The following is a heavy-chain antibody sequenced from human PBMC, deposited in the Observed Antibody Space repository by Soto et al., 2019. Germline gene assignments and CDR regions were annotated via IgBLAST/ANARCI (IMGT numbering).Heavy chain of an antibody. CDR3: ARSPDKTYYYGSGKKYYYYGMDV. CDR2: FDPEDGET. D-gene: IGHD3-10*01. V-gene: IGHV1-24*01. J-gene: IGHJ6*02. Sequence: ASVKVSCKVSGYTLTELSMHWVRQAPGKGLEWMGGFDPEDGETIYAQKFQGRVTMTEDTSTDTAYMELSSLRSDDTAVYYCARSPDKTYYYGSGKKYYYYGMDVWGQGTTVTVSS. CDR1: GYTLTELS.